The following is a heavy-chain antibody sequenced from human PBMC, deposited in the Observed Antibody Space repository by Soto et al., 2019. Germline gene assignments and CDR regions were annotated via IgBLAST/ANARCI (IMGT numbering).Heavy chain of an antibody. CDR3: ASLYDSWSGPYLMDV. CDR2: IYYSGST. CDR1: GGSISSSSYY. J-gene: IGHJ6*03. D-gene: IGHD3-3*01. Sequence: SETLSLTCTVSGGSISSSSYYWGWIRQPPGKGLEWIGSIYYSGSTYYNPSLKSRVTISVDTSKNQFSLKLSSVTAADTAVYYCASLYDSWSGPYLMDVWGRGTTVTVSS. V-gene: IGHV4-39*01.